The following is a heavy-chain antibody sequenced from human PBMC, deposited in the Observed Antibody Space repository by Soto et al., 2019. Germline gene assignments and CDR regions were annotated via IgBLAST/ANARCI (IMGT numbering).Heavy chain of an antibody. CDR2: IWYDGSKD. CDR1: GFTFSRYG. J-gene: IGHJ4*02. V-gene: IGHV3-33*01. Sequence: QVQLVESGGGVVQPGRSLRLSCAASGFTFSRYGMHWVRQAPGKGLEWVAVIWYDGSKDYYADSVKGRFTISRDNSKNKLYLHMNSLRDEDTAVYYCARDDYSHNYSLYYLDFLGQGTLVTVSS. CDR3: ARDDYSHNYSLYYLDF. D-gene: IGHD5-12*01.